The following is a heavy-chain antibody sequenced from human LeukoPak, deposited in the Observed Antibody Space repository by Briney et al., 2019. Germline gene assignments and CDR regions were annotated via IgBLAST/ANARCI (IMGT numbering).Heavy chain of an antibody. CDR2: IHNDGST. CDR3: VSLARDY. D-gene: IGHD3-3*02. CDR1: GFIFSNTY. V-gene: IGHV3-53*01. Sequence: PGGSLRLSCAASGFIFSNTYMTWVRQAPGKGLEWVSVIHNDGSTYYADSVKGQFTISRDNSKNMLFLRMNSLRVEDTAVYFCVSLARDYWGQGTLVSVSS. J-gene: IGHJ4*02.